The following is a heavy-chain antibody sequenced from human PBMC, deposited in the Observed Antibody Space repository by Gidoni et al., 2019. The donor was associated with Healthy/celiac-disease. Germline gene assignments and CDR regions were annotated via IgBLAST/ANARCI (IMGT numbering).Heavy chain of an antibody. V-gene: IGHV3-23*01. D-gene: IGHD3-22*01. CDR1: GFTFSSYA. CDR3: AKDLLSPYYYDSSFFDY. Sequence: EVQLLASGGGLVQPGGSLRLSCAASGFTFSSYAMSWVRQAPGKGLEWVSAISGSGGSTYYADSVKGRFTISRDNSKNTLYLQMNSLRAEDTAVYYCAKDLLSPYYYDSSFFDYWGQGTLVTVSS. CDR2: ISGSGGST. J-gene: IGHJ4*02.